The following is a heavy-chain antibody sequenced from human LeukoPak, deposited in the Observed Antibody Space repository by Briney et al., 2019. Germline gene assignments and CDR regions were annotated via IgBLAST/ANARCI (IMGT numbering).Heavy chain of an antibody. CDR3: ARDKWFGELVSDAGVGDYYGMDV. CDR2: ISSGNSYI. Sequence: PGGSLRLSCAASGFTFSSYTMNWVRQAPGKGLEWVSSISSGNSYINYADSVKGRFTISRDNARNSLYLLLNSLRAEDTAVYYCARDKWFGELVSDAGVGDYYGMDVWGQGTTVTVSS. J-gene: IGHJ6*02. V-gene: IGHV3-21*01. CDR1: GFTFSSYT. D-gene: IGHD3-10*01.